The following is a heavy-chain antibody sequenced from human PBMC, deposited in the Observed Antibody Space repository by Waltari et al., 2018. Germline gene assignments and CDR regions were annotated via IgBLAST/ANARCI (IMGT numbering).Heavy chain of an antibody. CDR3: VQWGGCYSREYFRH. CDR2: IDSMYGLV. V-gene: IGHV1-69*15. J-gene: IGHJ1*01. Sequence: QVQLVHSGAELKTSGSSVKVSCKASGDTYSSLATSWVRPAHGQGLEWMGRIDSMYGLVGCAQDLQGRATISADESTASAYLELTSLRPEDTAVYYCVQWGGCYSREYFRHWGQGTLITV. D-gene: IGHD2-15*01. CDR1: GDTYSSLA.